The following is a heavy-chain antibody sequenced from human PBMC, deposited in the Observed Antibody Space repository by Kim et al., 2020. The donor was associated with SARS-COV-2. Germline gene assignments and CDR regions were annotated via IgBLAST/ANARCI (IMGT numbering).Heavy chain of an antibody. CDR1: GFTVSSNH. CDR2: IYSGGRT. V-gene: IGHV3-53*01. Sequence: GGSLRLSCAASGFTVSSNHMTWVLQAPGKGLEWVSVIYSGGRTYYVDSVKGRFTISRDNSKNTLYLQMNTLRAEDTAVYYCARAVVGWESGMDVWGQGTTVTVSS. D-gene: IGHD2-15*01. CDR3: ARAVVGWESGMDV. J-gene: IGHJ6*02.